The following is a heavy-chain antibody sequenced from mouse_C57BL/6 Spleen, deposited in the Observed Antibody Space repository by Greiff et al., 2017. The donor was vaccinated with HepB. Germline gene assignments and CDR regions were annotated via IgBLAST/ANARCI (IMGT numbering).Heavy chain of an antibody. J-gene: IGHJ3*01. V-gene: IGHV1-80*01. CDR2: IYPGDGDT. CDR3: ARLDYYGSSYSAY. CDR1: GYAFSSYW. D-gene: IGHD1-1*01. Sequence: VQLQQSGAELVKPGASVKISCKASGYAFSSYWMNWVKQRPGKGLEWIGQIYPGDGDTNYNGKFKGKATLTADKSSSTAYMQLSSLTSEDSAVYFCARLDYYGSSYSAYWGQGTLVTVAA.